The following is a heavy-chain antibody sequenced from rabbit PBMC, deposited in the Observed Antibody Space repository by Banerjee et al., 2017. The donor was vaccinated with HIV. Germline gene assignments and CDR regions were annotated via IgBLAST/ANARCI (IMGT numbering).Heavy chain of an antibody. CDR2: IYAGSSGSA. V-gene: IGHV1S45*01. J-gene: IGHJ4*01. CDR3: ARDLAGVIGWNFDL. Sequence: QEYLEESGGGLVQPGGSLTLTCKASGFDFSSNAICWVRQAPGKGLEWIGTIYAGSSGSAYYASWVNGRFTISKTSSTTVTLQMTSLTAADTATYFCARDLAGVIGWNFDLWGPGTLVTVS. D-gene: IGHD4-1*01. CDR1: GFDFSSNA.